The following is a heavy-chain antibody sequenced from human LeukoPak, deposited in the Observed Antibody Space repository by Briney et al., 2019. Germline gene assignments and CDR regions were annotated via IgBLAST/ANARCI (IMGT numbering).Heavy chain of an antibody. D-gene: IGHD2-2*01. V-gene: IGHV3-23*01. CDR1: GFTFSSYA. Sequence: GGPLRLSCAASGFTFSSYAMSWVRQAPGKGLEWVSAISGSGGSTYYADSVKGRFTISRDNSKNTLYLQMNSLRAEDTAVYYCAKDRWGCSSTSCYDGYFDYWGQGTLVTVSS. CDR2: ISGSGGST. CDR3: AKDRWGCSSTSCYDGYFDY. J-gene: IGHJ4*02.